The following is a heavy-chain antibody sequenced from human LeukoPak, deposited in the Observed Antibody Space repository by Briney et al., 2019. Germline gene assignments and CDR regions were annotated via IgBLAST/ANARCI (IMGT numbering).Heavy chain of an antibody. D-gene: IGHD3-10*02. CDR1: GFTFSSYG. J-gene: IGHJ6*04. CDR3: AELGITMIGGV. Sequence: TGGSLRLSCAASGFTFSSYGMHWVRQAPGKGLEWVSVIYSDGTTYYADSVKGRFTISRDNAKNSLYLQMNSLRAEDTAVYYCAELGITMIGGVWGKGTTVTISS. CDR2: IYSDGTT. V-gene: IGHV3-NL1*01.